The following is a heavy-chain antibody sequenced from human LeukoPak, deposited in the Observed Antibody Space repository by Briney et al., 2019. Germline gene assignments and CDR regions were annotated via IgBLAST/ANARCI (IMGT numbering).Heavy chain of an antibody. V-gene: IGHV3-9*01. CDR3: AKGSSWYGGEFDY. CDR1: GFTFDDYG. J-gene: IGHJ4*02. Sequence: GGSLRLSCAASGFTFDDYGMHWVRHAPGKGLEWVSTISWNSGTIDSADSVKGRFTISRDNAKDSLYLQMNSLRAEDTALYYCAKGSSWYGGEFDYWGQGTLVTVSS. D-gene: IGHD6-13*01. CDR2: ISWNSGTI.